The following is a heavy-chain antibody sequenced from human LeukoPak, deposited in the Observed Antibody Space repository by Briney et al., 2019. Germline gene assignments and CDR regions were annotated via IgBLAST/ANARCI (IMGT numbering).Heavy chain of an antibody. CDR1: GGTFSSYA. V-gene: IGHV1-69*13. J-gene: IGHJ4*02. CDR2: IIPIFGTA. Sequence: ASVKVSCKASGGTFSSYAISRVRQAPGQGLEWMGGIIPIFGTANYAQKFQGRVTITADESTSTAYMELSSLRSEDTAVYYCARDLRGRFWSGYSYYFDYWGQGTLVTVSS. CDR3: ARDLRGRFWSGYSYYFDY. D-gene: IGHD3-3*01.